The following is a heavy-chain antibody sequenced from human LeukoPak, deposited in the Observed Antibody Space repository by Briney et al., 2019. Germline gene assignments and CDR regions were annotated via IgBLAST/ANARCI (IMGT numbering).Heavy chain of an antibody. CDR3: ARPGPYYYGSGSYYNPADAFDI. Sequence: GESLKISCKGSGYSFTSYWIGWVRQMPGKGLEWMGIIYPGDSDTRYSPSFQGQVAISADKSISTAYLQWSSLKASDTAMYYCARPGPYYYGSGSYYNPADAFDIWGQGTMVTVSS. CDR1: GYSFTSYW. CDR2: IYPGDSDT. V-gene: IGHV5-51*01. J-gene: IGHJ3*02. D-gene: IGHD3-10*01.